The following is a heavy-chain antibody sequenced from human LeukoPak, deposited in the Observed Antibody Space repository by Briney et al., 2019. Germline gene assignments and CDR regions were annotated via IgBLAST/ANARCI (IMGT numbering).Heavy chain of an antibody. D-gene: IGHD3-10*01. CDR1: GYTFTGYY. Sequence: GASVTVSCKAFGYTFTGYYMHWVRQAPGQGLEWMGWINPNSGGTNYAQKFQGRVTMTRDTSISTAYMELSRLRSDDTAVYYCAREVLWFGESFTDDYWGQGTLVTVSS. V-gene: IGHV1-2*02. CDR3: AREVLWFGESFTDDY. J-gene: IGHJ4*02. CDR2: INPNSGGT.